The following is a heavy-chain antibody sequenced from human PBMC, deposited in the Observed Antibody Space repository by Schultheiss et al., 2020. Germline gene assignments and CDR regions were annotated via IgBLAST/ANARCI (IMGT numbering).Heavy chain of an antibody. Sequence: LKISCAASGFTFSSHAMSWVRQAPGKGLEWVSAISGSGGSTYYADSVKGRFTMSRDNAKNTLYLQMNSLRAEDTAVYYCAKDPNWEPYYFDFWGQGTLVTVSS. D-gene: IGHD1-1*01. V-gene: IGHV3-23*01. CDR1: GFTFSSHA. CDR2: ISGSGGST. J-gene: IGHJ4*02. CDR3: AKDPNWEPYYFDF.